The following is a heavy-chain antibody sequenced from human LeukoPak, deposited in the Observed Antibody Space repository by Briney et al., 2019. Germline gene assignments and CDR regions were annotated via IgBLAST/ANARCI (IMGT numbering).Heavy chain of an antibody. V-gene: IGHV3-66*02. D-gene: IGHD2-2*02. Sequence: GGSLRLSCAASGFTVSSNYMSWVRQAPGKGLEWVSVIYSGGSTYYADSVKGRFTISRDNSKNTLYLQMNSLRAEDTAVYYRARGLGYCSSTSCYTGGFFDPWGQGTLVTVSS. CDR3: ARGLGYCSSTSCYTGGFFDP. CDR2: IYSGGST. J-gene: IGHJ5*02. CDR1: GFTVSSNY.